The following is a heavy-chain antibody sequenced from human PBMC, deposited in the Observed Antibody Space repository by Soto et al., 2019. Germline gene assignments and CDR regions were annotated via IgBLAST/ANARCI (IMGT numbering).Heavy chain of an antibody. Sequence: QVHLVQSGAEVKKPGSSVKVSCKASGGPFKSFAITWVRQAPGQGLEWMGGFIPIFATSHYAQRFQGRVTITVDESTTTSYMELTSLTSEDTAVYYCTRADYSNDNWIDPWGQGTLVTVSS. CDR1: GGPFKSFA. CDR3: TRADYSNDNWIDP. J-gene: IGHJ5*02. D-gene: IGHD4-4*01. CDR2: FIPIFATS. V-gene: IGHV1-69*01.